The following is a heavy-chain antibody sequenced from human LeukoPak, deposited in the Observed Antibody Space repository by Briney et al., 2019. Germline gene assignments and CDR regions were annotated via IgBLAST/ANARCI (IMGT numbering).Heavy chain of an antibody. CDR3: ARHLRWAVTTFGFDY. Sequence: SETLSLTCAVSGGSISSSNWWSWVRQPPGKGLEWIGEIYHSGSTNYNPSLKSRVTISVDKSKNQFSLKLSSVTAADTAVYYCARHLRWAVTTFGFDYWGQGTLVTVSS. CDR1: GGSISSSNW. V-gene: IGHV4-4*02. CDR2: IYHSGST. J-gene: IGHJ4*02. D-gene: IGHD4-11*01.